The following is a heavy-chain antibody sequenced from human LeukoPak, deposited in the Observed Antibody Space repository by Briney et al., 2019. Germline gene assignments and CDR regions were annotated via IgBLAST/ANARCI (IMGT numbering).Heavy chain of an antibody. D-gene: IGHD3-22*01. Sequence: SETLSLTCAVYGGPFSGYYWSWIRQPPGKGLEWIGEINHSGSTNYNPSLKSRVTISVDTSKNQFSLKLSSVTAADTAVYYCARGLGNRITMIVVVKSGAFDIWGQGTMVTVSS. J-gene: IGHJ3*02. CDR3: ARGLGNRITMIVVVKSGAFDI. V-gene: IGHV4-34*01. CDR2: INHSGST. CDR1: GGPFSGYY.